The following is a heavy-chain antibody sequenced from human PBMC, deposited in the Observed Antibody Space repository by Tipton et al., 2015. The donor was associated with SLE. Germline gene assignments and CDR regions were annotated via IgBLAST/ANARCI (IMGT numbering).Heavy chain of an antibody. V-gene: IGHV1-18*01. CDR1: SYTFTRFG. D-gene: IGHD4-17*01. CDR3: ARDRADYGDYPYAFDL. CDR2: ISGYDGTT. J-gene: IGHJ3*01. Sequence: QLVQSGSEVKKPGASVKVSCKASSYTFTRFGVSWVRQAPGQGLEWVGWISGYDGTTNYADKFQGRVTMTTDTSTNTAYMELRSLRSDDTAVYYCARDRADYGDYPYAFDLWGQGTMVTVSS.